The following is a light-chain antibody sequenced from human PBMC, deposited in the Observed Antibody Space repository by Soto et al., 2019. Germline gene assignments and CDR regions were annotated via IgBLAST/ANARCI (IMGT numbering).Light chain of an antibody. J-gene: IGKJ5*01. CDR2: AAS. V-gene: IGKV1D-12*01. CDR1: QDIAAY. CDR3: QQAYSFPIT. Sequence: IQGTQSPSSLSASVGDRVTSNCRVSQDIAAYLAWYQHKPGRAPELLIHAASSLQSGVPSRFSGSGSGTDFTLTINSLQPEDFATYYCQQAYSFPITFGQGTRLEIK.